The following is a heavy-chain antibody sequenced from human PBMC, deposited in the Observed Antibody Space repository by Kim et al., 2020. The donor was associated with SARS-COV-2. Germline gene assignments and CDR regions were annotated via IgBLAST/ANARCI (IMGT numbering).Heavy chain of an antibody. CDR1: GFTFDDYA. D-gene: IGHD2-15*01. CDR3: ATEYPYCSGGSCYSWFDP. J-gene: IGHJ5*02. CDR2: ISWNSGSI. V-gene: IGHV3-9*01. Sequence: GGSLRLSCAASGFTFDDYAMHWVRQAPGKGLEWVSGISWNSGSIGYADSVKGRFTISRDNAKNSLYLQMNSLRAEDTALYYCATEYPYCSGGSCYSWFDPWGPGTLVTVSS.